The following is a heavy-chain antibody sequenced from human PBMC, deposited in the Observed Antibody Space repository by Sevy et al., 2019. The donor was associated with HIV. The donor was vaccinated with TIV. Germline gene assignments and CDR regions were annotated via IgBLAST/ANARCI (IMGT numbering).Heavy chain of an antibody. D-gene: IGHD3-10*01. CDR2: INPNSGGT. CDR1: GYTFTGYY. CDR3: ARTMVRGVILLYYFDY. J-gene: IGHJ4*02. Sequence: ASVKVSCKASGYTFTGYYMHCVRQAPGQGLEWMGRINPNSGGTNYAQKFQGRVTMTRDTSISTAYMELSRLRSDDTAVYYCARTMVRGVILLYYFDYWGQGTLVTVSS. V-gene: IGHV1-2*06.